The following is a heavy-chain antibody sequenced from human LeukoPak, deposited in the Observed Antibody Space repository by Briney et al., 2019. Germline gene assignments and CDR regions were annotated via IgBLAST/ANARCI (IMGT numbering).Heavy chain of an antibody. CDR1: GGTFSSYA. CDR3: ARRAVCGGDCYSRWFDP. CDR2: IIPIFGTA. J-gene: IGHJ5*02. V-gene: IGHV1-69*13. D-gene: IGHD2-21*02. Sequence: SVKVSCKASGGTFSSYAISWVRQAPGQGLEWMGGIIPIFGTANYAQKFQGRVTITADESTSTAYMELSSLRSEDTAVYYCARRAVCGGDCYSRWFDPWGQGALVTVSS.